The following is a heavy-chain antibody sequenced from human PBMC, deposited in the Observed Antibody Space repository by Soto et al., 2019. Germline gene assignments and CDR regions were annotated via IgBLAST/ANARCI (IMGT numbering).Heavy chain of an antibody. D-gene: IGHD3-10*01. CDR1: DGSISSSY. V-gene: IGHV4-59*01. J-gene: IGHJ5*02. CDR2: IYYSGST. Sequence: SETLSPPFSVLDGSISSSYWSWIRQPPGKGQEWIGYIYYSGSTNYNPSLKSRVTISVDTSKNQFSLKLSSVTAADTAVYYCARDSPAAGGLNTNWFDPWGQGTLVTVSS. CDR3: ARDSPAAGGLNTNWFDP.